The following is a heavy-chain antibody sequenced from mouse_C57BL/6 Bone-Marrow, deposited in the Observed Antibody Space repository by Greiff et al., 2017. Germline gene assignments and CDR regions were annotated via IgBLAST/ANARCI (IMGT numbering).Heavy chain of an antibody. CDR3: ARSGSPY. CDR2: IDPSDSYT. Sequence: QVQLQQPGAELVKPGASVKLSCKASGYTFTSYWMQWVKQRPGQGLEWIGEIDPSDSYTNYNQKFKGKATLTVDTSSSTAYMQLSRLTSEDSAVYYCARSGSPYWGQGTSVTVSS. J-gene: IGHJ4*01. V-gene: IGHV1-50*01. D-gene: IGHD1-1*01. CDR1: GYTFTSYW.